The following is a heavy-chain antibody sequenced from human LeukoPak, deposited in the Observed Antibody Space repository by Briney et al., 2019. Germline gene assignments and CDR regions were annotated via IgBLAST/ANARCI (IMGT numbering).Heavy chain of an antibody. Sequence: GGSLRLSWAASGFTFSSYAMNWVRQAPGKGLEWVSTIGGYGDTTYYVDSVKGRFTISRDNSKNTLYLQMNSLRAEDTAVYYCATDGGLYGDLYFDYWGQGTLVTVSS. CDR1: GFTFSSYA. J-gene: IGHJ4*02. CDR3: ATDGGLYGDLYFDY. CDR2: IGGYGDTT. V-gene: IGHV3-23*01. D-gene: IGHD4-17*01.